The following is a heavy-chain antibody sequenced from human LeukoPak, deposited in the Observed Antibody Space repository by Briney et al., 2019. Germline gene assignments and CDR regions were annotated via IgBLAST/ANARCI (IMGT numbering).Heavy chain of an antibody. V-gene: IGHV5-51*01. Sequence: GESLKISCKGSGYSFTSYWIGWVRQMPGKGLEWMGIIYPGDSDTRYSPSFQGQVTISADKSISTAYLQWSSLKASDTAMYYCARLAGIRLYSYGYYFDYWGQGTLVTVSS. D-gene: IGHD5-18*01. CDR2: IYPGDSDT. J-gene: IGHJ4*02. CDR3: ARLAGIRLYSYGYYFDY. CDR1: GYSFTSYW.